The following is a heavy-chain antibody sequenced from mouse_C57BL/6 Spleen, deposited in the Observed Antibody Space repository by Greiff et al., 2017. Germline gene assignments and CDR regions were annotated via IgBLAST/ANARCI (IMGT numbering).Heavy chain of an antibody. V-gene: IGHV7-3*01. Sequence: EVKLVESGGGLVQPGGSLSLSCAASGFTFTDYYMSWVRQPPGKALEWLGFIRNKANGYTTEYSASVQGRFTISRDNSQSILYLQMHALRAEDSATYYCARGGDYDDKFAYWGQGTLVTVSA. CDR2: IRNKANGYTT. D-gene: IGHD2-4*01. CDR3: ARGGDYDDKFAY. CDR1: GFTFTDYY. J-gene: IGHJ3*01.